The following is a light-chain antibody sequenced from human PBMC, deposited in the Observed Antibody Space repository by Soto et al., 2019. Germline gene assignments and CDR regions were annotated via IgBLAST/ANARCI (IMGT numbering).Light chain of an antibody. Sequence: DIQMTQSPSSLSPSVGDRVTITCRASRSISDWLAWYQQKPGKAPELLIFDASNLKSGVSSRFSGSGSGTEFTLTISRLQPDDVATYYCLQYSSHSWTFGQATKVEIK. CDR2: DAS. CDR3: LQYSSHSWT. V-gene: IGKV1-5*01. J-gene: IGKJ1*01. CDR1: RSISDW.